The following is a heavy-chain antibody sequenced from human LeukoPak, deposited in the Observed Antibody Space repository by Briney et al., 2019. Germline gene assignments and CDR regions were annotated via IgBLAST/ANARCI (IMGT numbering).Heavy chain of an antibody. V-gene: IGHV4-31*03. Sequence: PSETLSLTCTVSGGSISSGGYSWSWIRQFPGKGLEWIGYIYFTGITYYNPSLKSRATFSVDTSENEFSLGLRSVTAADTAVYYCAREGCSGGSCYGTVGIDHWGQGTLVTVSS. CDR3: AREGCSGGSCYGTVGIDH. CDR2: IYFTGIT. D-gene: IGHD2-15*01. CDR1: GGSISSGGYS. J-gene: IGHJ4*02.